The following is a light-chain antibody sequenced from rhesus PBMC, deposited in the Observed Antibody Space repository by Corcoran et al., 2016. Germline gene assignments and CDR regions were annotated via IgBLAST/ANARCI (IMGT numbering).Light chain of an antibody. Sequence: DIQMTQSPSSLSASVGDTVTITCRASQSISSWLAWYQQKPGEAPKLLNYKASSLQSGVPSRFSGIGSGTDFTLTISSLRSEDFATYYCQQYSSSPRTFGQGTKVEIK. J-gene: IGKJ1*01. V-gene: IGKV1-22*01. CDR3: QQYSSSPRT. CDR1: QSISSW. CDR2: KAS.